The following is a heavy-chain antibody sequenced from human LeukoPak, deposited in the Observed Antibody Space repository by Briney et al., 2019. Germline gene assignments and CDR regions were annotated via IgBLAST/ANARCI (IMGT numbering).Heavy chain of an antibody. Sequence: GRSLRLSCAASGFTFDDYAMHWVRHAPGKGLEWVSGISWNSGSIGYADSVKGRFTISRDNAKNSLYLQMNSLRAEDTALYYCAKASGYSSGWYNYWGQGTLVTVSS. CDR2: ISWNSGSI. V-gene: IGHV3-9*01. J-gene: IGHJ4*02. D-gene: IGHD6-19*01. CDR1: GFTFDDYA. CDR3: AKASGYSSGWYNY.